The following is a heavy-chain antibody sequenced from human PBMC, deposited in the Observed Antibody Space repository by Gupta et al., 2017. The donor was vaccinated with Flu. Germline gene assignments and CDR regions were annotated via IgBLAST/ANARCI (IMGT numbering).Heavy chain of an antibody. J-gene: IGHJ6*02. CDR3: SREEYSGYEYYYYYAMDV. CDR1: GFAFSGSA. V-gene: IGHV3-73*01. CDR2: IRNNAHSYAT. Sequence: AASGFAFSGSAMHWVRQASGKGLEWVGRIRNNAHSYATAYAASVKGRFTISRDDSKNTAYLQMNSLKTEDTAVYFCSREEYSGYEYYYYYAMDVWGQGTTVTVSS. D-gene: IGHD5-12*01.